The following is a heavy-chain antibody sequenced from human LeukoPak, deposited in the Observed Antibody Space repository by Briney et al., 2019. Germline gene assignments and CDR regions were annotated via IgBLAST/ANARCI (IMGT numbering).Heavy chain of an antibody. D-gene: IGHD3-22*01. CDR1: GFTFSSYG. V-gene: IGHV3-23*01. Sequence: GGSLRLSCAASGFTFSSYGMSWVRQAPGKGLEWVSGISGSGGSTYYADSVKGRFTISRDNSKNTLYLQMNSLRAEDTAVYYCAKGLWDYYDSSGYYYYFDYWGQGTLVTVSS. J-gene: IGHJ4*02. CDR3: AKGLWDYYDSSGYYYYFDY. CDR2: ISGSGGST.